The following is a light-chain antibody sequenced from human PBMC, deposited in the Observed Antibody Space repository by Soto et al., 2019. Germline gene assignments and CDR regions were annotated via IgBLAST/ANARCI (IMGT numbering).Light chain of an antibody. CDR1: QSISDY. V-gene: IGKV1-39*01. CDR3: QQANSFPLS. Sequence: DIQMTQSPSSLSASVGDRVIITCRASQSISDYLNWYQQKPGKAPKVLIYAASSLQGGAPSRFTGSGSGTDFTLTITGLQPDDVATYYCQQANSFPLSFGGGTKVDI. CDR2: AAS. J-gene: IGKJ4*01.